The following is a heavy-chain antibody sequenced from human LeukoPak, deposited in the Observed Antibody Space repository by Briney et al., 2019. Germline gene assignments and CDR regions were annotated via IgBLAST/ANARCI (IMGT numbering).Heavy chain of an antibody. J-gene: IGHJ4*02. V-gene: IGHV1-2*02. Sequence: GASVKVSCKASGYTFAGYYMHWVRQAPGQGLEWMGWINPNSGGTNYAQKFQGRVTMTRDTSISTAYMELSRLRSDDTAVYYCARDRIAARPTFDYWGQGTLVTVSS. CDR1: GYTFAGYY. D-gene: IGHD6-6*01. CDR2: INPNSGGT. CDR3: ARDRIAARPTFDY.